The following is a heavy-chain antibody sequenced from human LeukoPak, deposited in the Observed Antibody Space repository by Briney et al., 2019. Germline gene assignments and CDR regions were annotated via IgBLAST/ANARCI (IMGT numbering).Heavy chain of an antibody. Sequence: PSETLSLXCTVSGGSISSYYWSWTRQPAGKGLEWIGRIYTSGSTNYNPSLKSRVTMSVDTSKNQFSLKLSSVTAADTAVYYCASTRPPYSTSWYYYYYYMDVWGKGTTVTVSS. J-gene: IGHJ6*03. CDR2: IYTSGST. V-gene: IGHV4-4*07. CDR3: ASTRPPYSTSWYYYYYYMDV. CDR1: GGSISSYY. D-gene: IGHD6-13*01.